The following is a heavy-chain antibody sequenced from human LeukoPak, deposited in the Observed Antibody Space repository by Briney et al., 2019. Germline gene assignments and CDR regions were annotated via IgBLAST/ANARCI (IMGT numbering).Heavy chain of an antibody. V-gene: IGHV3-21*01. J-gene: IGHJ4*02. CDR3: ARDRGGLEVRGVIKNYFDY. Sequence: GGSLRLSCAASGFIFSTYDMSWVRQAPGKGLEWVSSITTSSSYIYYADSVRGRFAISRDNAKNTLYLQMNSLRAEDTAVYYCARDRGGLEVRGVIKNYFDYWGQGTLVTVSS. CDR2: ITTSSSYI. D-gene: IGHD3-10*01. CDR1: GFIFSTYD.